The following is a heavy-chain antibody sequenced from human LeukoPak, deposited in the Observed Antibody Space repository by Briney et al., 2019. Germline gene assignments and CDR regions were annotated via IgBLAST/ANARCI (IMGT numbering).Heavy chain of an antibody. V-gene: IGHV4-34*01. D-gene: IGHD1-1*01. J-gene: IGHJ5*02. CDR3: ARAKNMEGWFDP. Sequence: SETLSLTCAVYGGSFSGYYWSWIRQPPGKGLEWIGEINHSGSTNYNPSLKSRVTISVDTSKNQFSLKLSSVTAADTAVCYCARAKNMEGWFDPWGQGTLVTVSS. CDR1: GGSFSGYY. CDR2: INHSGST.